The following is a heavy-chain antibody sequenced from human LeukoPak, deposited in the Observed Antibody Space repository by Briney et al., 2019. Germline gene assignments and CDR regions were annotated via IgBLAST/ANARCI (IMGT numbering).Heavy chain of an antibody. CDR3: ARMTDWSGPRKSVFDY. V-gene: IGHV4-38-2*01. CDR1: NINSIFF. CDR2: IAQSGST. J-gene: IGHJ4*02. D-gene: IGHD3-3*01. Sequence: TSETLSLTCVYNINSIFFLGWIRQPPGMGLEWIGSIAQSGSTYFNPSLRSRVTMALDSSQNQFYLRLKSVTAADTAMYYCARMTDWSGPRKSVFDYWGLGALVTVSS.